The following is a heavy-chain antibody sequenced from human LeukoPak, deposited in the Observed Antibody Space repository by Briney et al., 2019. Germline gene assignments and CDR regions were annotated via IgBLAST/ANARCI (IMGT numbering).Heavy chain of an antibody. J-gene: IGHJ2*01. CDR2: ISTDGSYK. CDR1: GITLSNYG. V-gene: IGHV3-30*03. D-gene: IGHD3-16*01. CDR3: ARSLIPGRWYFDL. Sequence: GGSLRLSCAVSGITLSNYGMSWVRQAPGKGLEWVAAISTDGSYKYHGDSVKGRFPISRDNPMNTLYLQMNGLRPDDTAVYYCARSLIPGRWYFDLWGRGTLVTVSS.